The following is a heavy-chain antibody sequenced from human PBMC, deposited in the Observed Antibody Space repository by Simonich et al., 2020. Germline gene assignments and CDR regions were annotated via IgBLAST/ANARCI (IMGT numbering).Heavy chain of an antibody. CDR2: IRSSSRYI. D-gene: IGHD7-27*01. CDR3: ARDRGTGVPMDY. J-gene: IGHJ4*02. V-gene: IGHV3-21*01. CDR1: GLTFSSYS. Sequence: EVQLVESGGGLVKPGGYLRLSCVASGLTFSSYSMNWVRQAPGKGLEWVSSIRSSSRYISYADYVKGRFTISRDNTKNSRYLQMNSLRAEDTAVYYCARDRGTGVPMDYWGQGTLVTVSS.